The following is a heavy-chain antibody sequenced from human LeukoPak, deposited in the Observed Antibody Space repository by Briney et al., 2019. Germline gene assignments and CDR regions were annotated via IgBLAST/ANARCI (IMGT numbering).Heavy chain of an antibody. D-gene: IGHD1/OR15-1a*01. Sequence: SETLSLTCSVSGGSISGYRWIWTRQPPGKGLEGMGHLYYSGSSGSTFYNASLKSRVTVSVDTSKNQFSLNLSSVAAADTAVYYCAWWNNGGDYWGQGTLVTVSS. J-gene: IGHJ4*02. CDR2: LYYSGSSGST. CDR3: AWWNNGGDY. V-gene: IGHV4-59*01. CDR1: GGSISGYR.